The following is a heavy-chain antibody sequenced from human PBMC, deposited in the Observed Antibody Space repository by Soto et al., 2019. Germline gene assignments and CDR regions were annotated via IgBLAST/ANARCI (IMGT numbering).Heavy chain of an antibody. D-gene: IGHD6-6*01. CDR2: MNPNSGNT. CDR1: GYTFTSYD. Sequence: ASVKFSCKASGYTFTSYDINWVRQATGQGLEWMGWMNPNSGNTGYAQKFQGRVTMTRNTSISTAYMELSSLRSEDTAVYYCANEYSSSGEFDYWGQGTLVTVSS. V-gene: IGHV1-8*01. J-gene: IGHJ4*02. CDR3: ANEYSSSGEFDY.